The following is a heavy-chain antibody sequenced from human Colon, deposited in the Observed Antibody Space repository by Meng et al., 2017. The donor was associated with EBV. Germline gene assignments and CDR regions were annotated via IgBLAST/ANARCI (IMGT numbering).Heavy chain of an antibody. CDR1: GYTFTSYV. J-gene: IGHJ5*02. CDR3: ARNRPRGVATGANWFDP. D-gene: IGHD5-12*01. CDR2: ISAYNGNT. V-gene: IGHV1-18*01. Sequence: QLVQSGAELKKPGASVKVACKAPGYTFTSYVMTWVRQAPGQGLEWMGWISAYNGNTNYAQKLQGRVTMTTDTSTSTAYMELRSLRSDDTAVYYCARNRPRGVATGANWFDPWGQGTLVTVSS.